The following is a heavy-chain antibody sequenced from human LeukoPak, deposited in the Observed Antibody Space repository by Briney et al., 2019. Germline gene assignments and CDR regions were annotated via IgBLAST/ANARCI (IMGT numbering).Heavy chain of an antibody. CDR1: GYTFTGYY. J-gene: IGHJ4*02. CDR3: ARSYCGGDCYSEADY. Sequence: ASVKVSCKASGYTFTGYYMHWVRQASGQGLEWMGWINPNSGGTNYAQKFQGRVTMTRDTSISTAYMELSRLRSDDTAVYYCARSYCGGDCYSEADYWGQGTLVTVSS. D-gene: IGHD2-21*02. V-gene: IGHV1-2*02. CDR2: INPNSGGT.